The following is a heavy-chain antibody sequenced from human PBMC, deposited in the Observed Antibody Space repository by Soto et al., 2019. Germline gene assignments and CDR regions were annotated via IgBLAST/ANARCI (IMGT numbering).Heavy chain of an antibody. J-gene: IGHJ4*02. CDR2: ISAYNGNT. D-gene: IGHD2-8*01. CDR1: GYTFTSYG. Sequence: QVQLVQSGAEVKKPGASVKVSCKASGYTFTSYGISWVRQAPGQGLDWMGWISAYNGNTNYAQKLQGRVNITTDAAGSRAYIELRSLRSDDRAVYYGASGGVYATPGDYWGQGTLVTVSS. CDR3: ASGGVYATPGDY. V-gene: IGHV1-18*01.